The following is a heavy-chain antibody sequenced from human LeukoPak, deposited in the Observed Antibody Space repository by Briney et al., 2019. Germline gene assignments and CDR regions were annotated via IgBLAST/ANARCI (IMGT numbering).Heavy chain of an antibody. Sequence: GGSLRLSCAASGFTFSSYAISWVRQAPGQGLEWMGGIIPIFGTANYAQKFQGRVTITADESTSTAYMELSSLRSEDTAVYYCARGSGYLDYWGQGTLVTVSS. CDR3: ARGSGYLDY. D-gene: IGHD3-22*01. CDR1: GFTFSSYA. J-gene: IGHJ4*02. V-gene: IGHV1-69*01. CDR2: IIPIFGTA.